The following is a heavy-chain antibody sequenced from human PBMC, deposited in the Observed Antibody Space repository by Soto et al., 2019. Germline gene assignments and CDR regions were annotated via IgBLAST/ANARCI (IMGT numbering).Heavy chain of an antibody. CDR2: ISQDGSNE. CDR3: AREASEDYSKYF. D-gene: IGHD4-4*01. J-gene: IGHJ4*02. V-gene: IGHV3-30-3*01. Sequence: QVQLVESGGGVVQPGRSLRLSCAASGFTFNKYGMDWVRQAPGKGLEWVAFISQDGSNEDYADSVKGRFSISRDNSKNTLYLQMNSLRPEDTAVYYCAREASEDYSKYFWGQGTLVTVSS. CDR1: GFTFNKYG.